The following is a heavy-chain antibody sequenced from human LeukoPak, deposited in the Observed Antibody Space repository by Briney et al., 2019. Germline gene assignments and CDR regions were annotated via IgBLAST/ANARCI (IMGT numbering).Heavy chain of an antibody. V-gene: IGHV4-39*01. D-gene: IGHD5-12*01. CDR2: FYYSGST. CDR3: AKHSRSGDSGYGNAFDI. CDR1: GGSISSSSNY. Sequence: PSETLSLTCTVSGGSISSSSNYWDWVRQPPGKGLEWIGSFYYSGSTYYNPSLKSRVTISVDASKNHFSLKLSSVTAADTAVYYCAKHSRSGDSGYGNAFDIWGQGTMVTVSS. J-gene: IGHJ3*02.